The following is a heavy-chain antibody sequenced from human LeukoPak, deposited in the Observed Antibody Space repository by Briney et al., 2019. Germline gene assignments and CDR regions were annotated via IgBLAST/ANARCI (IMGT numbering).Heavy chain of an antibody. CDR3: ARLKRARDFDYRIDY. V-gene: IGHV4-34*01. CDR1: GGSFSGYY. CDR2: INHSGST. D-gene: IGHD3-9*01. J-gene: IGHJ4*02. Sequence: SETLSLTCAVYGGSFSGYYWSWIRQPPGKGLEWIGEINHSGSTNYNPSLKSRVTISVDTSKDQFSLKLSSVTAADTAVYYCARLKRARDFDYRIDYWGQGTLVTVSS.